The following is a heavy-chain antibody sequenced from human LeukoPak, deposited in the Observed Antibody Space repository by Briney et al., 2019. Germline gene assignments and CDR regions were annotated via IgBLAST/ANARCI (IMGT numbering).Heavy chain of an antibody. J-gene: IGHJ4*02. Sequence: SQTLSLTCTVSGGSISSGGYYWSWIRQPPGKGLEWIGYISYSGSTNYNPSLKSRVTISVDTSQNQFSLKLSSVTAADTAIYYCARHLYESRGQTSFDYWGQGTLVTVSS. D-gene: IGHD3-22*01. CDR1: GGSISSGGYY. CDR2: ISYSGST. CDR3: ARHLYESRGQTSFDY. V-gene: IGHV4-61*08.